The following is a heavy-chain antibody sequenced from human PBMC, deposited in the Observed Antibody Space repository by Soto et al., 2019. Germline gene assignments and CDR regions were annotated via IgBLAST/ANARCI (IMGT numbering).Heavy chain of an antibody. CDR2: ISYDGSNK. CDR1: GFTFSSYA. Sequence: GESLKISCAVSGFTFSSYAMHWVRQAPGKGLEWVAVISYDGSNKYYADSVKGRFTISRDNSKNTLYLQMNSLRAEDTAVYYWARENSYGYRYDAFDIWGQGNPGHRLL. D-gene: IGHD5-18*01. V-gene: IGHV3-30-3*01. J-gene: IGHJ3*02. CDR3: ARENSYGYRYDAFDI.